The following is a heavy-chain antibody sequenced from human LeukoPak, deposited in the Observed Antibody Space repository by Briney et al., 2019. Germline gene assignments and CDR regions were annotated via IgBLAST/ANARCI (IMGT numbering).Heavy chain of an antibody. Sequence: SETLSLTCTVSGGSISGSSYYWGWIRQPPGKGLEWIGSIYYSGSTYYNPSLKSRVTISVDTSKNQFSLKLSSVTAADTAVYYYARGTYYYYGMDVWGQGTTVTVSS. CDR2: IYYSGST. CDR3: ARGTYYYYGMDV. CDR1: GGSISGSSYY. J-gene: IGHJ6*02. V-gene: IGHV4-39*07.